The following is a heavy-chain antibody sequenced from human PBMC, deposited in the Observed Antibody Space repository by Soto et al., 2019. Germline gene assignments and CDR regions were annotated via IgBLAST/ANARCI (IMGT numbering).Heavy chain of an antibody. V-gene: IGHV1-18*01. D-gene: IGHD3-10*01. Sequence: QVQLVQSGAEVKKPGASVKVSCKASGYTFTSYGISWVRQAPGQRLEWMGWISAYNGNTHYAQKLQGRVTMTTDTSTRTAYMGLSGPRSDDTALYYCARDMGGAIGDDWFDPCGKGTLVIVSS. CDR3: ARDMGGAIGDDWFDP. CDR2: ISAYNGNT. CDR1: GYTFTSYG. J-gene: IGHJ5*02.